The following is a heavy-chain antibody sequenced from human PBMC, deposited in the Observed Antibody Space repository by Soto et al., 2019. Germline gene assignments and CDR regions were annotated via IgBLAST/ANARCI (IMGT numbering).Heavy chain of an antibody. CDR1: GFTCSDHY. V-gene: IGHV3-72*01. Sequence: DVQLVESGGGLVQHGGSLRLSCAASGFTCSDHYIYWVRQAPGKGLEWVGRTRNKAHSYTTEYAASVKGRFTISRDNSNNSVYLQMNSLRTEDTAVYYCVRVHSGSYTFDYWGQGTLVIVSS. D-gene: IGHD1-26*01. CDR3: VRVHSGSYTFDY. CDR2: TRNKAHSYTT. J-gene: IGHJ4*02.